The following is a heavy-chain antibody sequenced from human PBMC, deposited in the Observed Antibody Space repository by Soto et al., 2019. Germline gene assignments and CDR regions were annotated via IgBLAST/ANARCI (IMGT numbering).Heavy chain of an antibody. D-gene: IGHD3-9*01. J-gene: IGHJ3*01. CDR2: ISHSGTS. CDR1: GGSISSSHW. Sequence: QVQLQESGPGLVKPSGTLSLTCAVSGGSISSSHWWTWVRQSPGKGLEYIGEISHSGTSNSNPSLKSRVTVTGDKSKNHFSLALTSVPAADRAVYYCARVVLTITRGAFDAWGQGTLVIVSS. V-gene: IGHV4-4*02. CDR3: ARVVLTITRGAFDA.